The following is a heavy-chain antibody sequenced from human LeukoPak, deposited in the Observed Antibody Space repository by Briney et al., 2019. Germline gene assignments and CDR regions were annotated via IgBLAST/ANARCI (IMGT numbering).Heavy chain of an antibody. V-gene: IGHV3-33*06. CDR1: GFTFSSYG. CDR2: IWYDGSNK. J-gene: IGHJ4*02. CDR3: AKGGYGDSH. Sequence: GGSLRLSCAASGFTFSSYGMHWVRQAPGKGLEWVAVIWYDGSNKYYADSVKGRFTISRDNSKNTLYLQMNSLRAEDTAVYYCAKGGYGDSHWGQGTLVTVSS. D-gene: IGHD4-17*01.